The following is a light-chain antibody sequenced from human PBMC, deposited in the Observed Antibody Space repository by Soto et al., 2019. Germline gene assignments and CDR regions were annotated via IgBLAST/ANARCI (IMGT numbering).Light chain of an antibody. CDR1: KSISSW. CDR3: QQYNVYSLT. V-gene: IGKV1-5*03. J-gene: IGKJ2*01. Sequence: DIQMTQSPSTLSASIGDRVTITCRASKSISSWLAWYQQKPGKAPKLLISKASYLESGVPSRFSGSGSGTEFTLTISSLQPDDFATYYCQQYNVYSLTFGQGTKLEIK. CDR2: KAS.